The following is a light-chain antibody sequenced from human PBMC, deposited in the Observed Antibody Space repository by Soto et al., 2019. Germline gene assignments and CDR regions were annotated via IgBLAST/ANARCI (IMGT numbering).Light chain of an antibody. CDR3: QHYSLYSPWT. V-gene: IGKV1-5*01. CDR2: DAS. Sequence: DIQMTQSPSTLSASVGDRVTITCRASQNINMLFAWYQQKPGKAPKLLIYDASSLQSGVPSRFGGSGSGTDFTLTITSLLPDDCATYYCQHYSLYSPWTFGQGTKVDIK. J-gene: IGKJ1*01. CDR1: QNINML.